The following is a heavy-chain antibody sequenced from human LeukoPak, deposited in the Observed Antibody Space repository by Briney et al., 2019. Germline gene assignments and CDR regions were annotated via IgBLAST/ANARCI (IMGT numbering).Heavy chain of an antibody. CDR2: INHSGST. V-gene: IGHV4-34*01. CDR1: GGSFSGYY. Sequence: SESLSLTCAVYGGSFSGYYWSWIRQPPGKGLEWIGEINHSGSTNYNPSLKSRVTISVDTSKNQFSLKLSSVTAADTAVYYCARDSGDYPFDYWGQGTLVTVSS. D-gene: IGHD4-17*01. J-gene: IGHJ4*02. CDR3: ARDSGDYPFDY.